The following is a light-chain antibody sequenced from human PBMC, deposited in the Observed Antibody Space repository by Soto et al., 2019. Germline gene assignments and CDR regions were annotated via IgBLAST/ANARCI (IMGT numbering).Light chain of an antibody. V-gene: IGLV4-60*02. CDR1: SGHSSYI. CDR2: LEGSGSY. CDR3: ETWDSPTYV. J-gene: IGLJ1*01. Sequence: QAVLTQSSSASASLGSSVSLTCTLSSGHSSYIIAWHQQQPGKAPRYLMKLEGSGSYNKGSGVPDRFSGSSPGADRYLTMSNLQYEDEADYYCETWDSPTYVFGTGTNLTVL.